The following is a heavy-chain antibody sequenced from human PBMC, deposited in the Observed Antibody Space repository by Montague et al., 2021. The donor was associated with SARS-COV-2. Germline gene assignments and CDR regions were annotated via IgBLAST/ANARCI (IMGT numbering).Heavy chain of an antibody. Sequence: SETLSLTCTVSGGSISSSSYYWGWIRQPPGKGLEWIGSIYYSGSTYYNPSLKSRVTISVDTSKNQFSLKLSPVTAADTAVYYCARHASYDYSKDLYYYYYGMDVWGQGTTVTVSS. D-gene: IGHD4-11*01. CDR2: IYYSGST. J-gene: IGHJ6*02. CDR3: ARHASYDYSKDLYYYYYGMDV. CDR1: GGSISSSSYY. V-gene: IGHV4-39*01.